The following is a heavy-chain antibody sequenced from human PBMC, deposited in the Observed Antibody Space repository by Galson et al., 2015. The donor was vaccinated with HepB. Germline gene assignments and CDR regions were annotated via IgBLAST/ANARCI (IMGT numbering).Heavy chain of an antibody. J-gene: IGHJ3*01. Sequence: QSGAEVKKPGESLKISCKGSGYTFANYWISWVRQMPGKGLEWMGIIYPGDSETRYSPSFQGQVTISVDTSASTAYMELSSLRSEDTAVYYCAREYYDSSGYYFQPNAFDFWGQGTMVTVSS. D-gene: IGHD3-22*01. CDR1: GYTFANYW. CDR3: AREYYDSSGYYFQPNAFDF. CDR2: IYPGDSET. V-gene: IGHV5-51*01.